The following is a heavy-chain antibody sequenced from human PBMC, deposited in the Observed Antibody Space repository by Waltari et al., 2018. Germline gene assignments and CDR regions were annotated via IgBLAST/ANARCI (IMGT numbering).Heavy chain of an antibody. Sequence: VKLVQSGGEVKKPGASVKVSCKASGYTFISNGISWVRQAPGQGLEWVGWVGGYDETTKYARKFQGRVSLTADTATNTAYMELTSLTADDTAVYYCAHSDYRSSWYTMDVWGQGTTVSVSS. CDR3: AHSDYRSSWYTMDV. V-gene: IGHV1-18*01. D-gene: IGHD6-13*01. J-gene: IGHJ6*02. CDR2: VGGYDETT. CDR1: GYTFISNG.